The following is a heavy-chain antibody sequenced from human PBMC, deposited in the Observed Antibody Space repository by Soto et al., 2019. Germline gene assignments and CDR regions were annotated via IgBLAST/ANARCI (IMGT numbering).Heavy chain of an antibody. D-gene: IGHD3-22*01. V-gene: IGHV3-23*01. Sequence: PGGSLRLSCAASGFTFSSYAMSWVRQAPGKGLEWVSAISGSGGSTYYADSVKGRFTISRDNSKNTLYLQMNSLRAEDTAVYYCAKDLVYYDSSGFSDYWGQGTLVTVFS. CDR2: ISGSGGST. CDR1: GFTFSSYA. CDR3: AKDLVYYDSSGFSDY. J-gene: IGHJ4*02.